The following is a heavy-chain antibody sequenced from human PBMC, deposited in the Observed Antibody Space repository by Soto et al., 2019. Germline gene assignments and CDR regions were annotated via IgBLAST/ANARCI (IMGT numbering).Heavy chain of an antibody. V-gene: IGHV3-21*06. D-gene: IGHD2-2*01. CDR3: ARDPSEGRVGKWFES. Sequence: EVHLVESGGGLVKPGGSLRLSCAASGFTFSRYGMNWLRQAPGKGLEWVASISSSKRYVYYADSVKGRFSTSRDNAKNILYLEMYRLRTEDSAVYYCARDPSEGRVGKWFESWCQGTLGTVSS. CDR2: ISSSKRYV. CDR1: GFTFSRYG. J-gene: IGHJ5*01.